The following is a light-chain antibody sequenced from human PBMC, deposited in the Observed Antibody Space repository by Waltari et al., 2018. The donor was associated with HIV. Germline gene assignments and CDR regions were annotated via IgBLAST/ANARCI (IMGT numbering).Light chain of an antibody. J-gene: IGLJ2*01. CDR2: EVN. CDR3: TSYAGINPVA. V-gene: IGLV2-8*01. Sequence: QSALTQPPSASGSPGPSLTISCTATTSAVGRYDYVSWYQPHPGKAPKLLIYEVNNRPSGVPDRFSGSKSGNTASLTVSGLQAEDEAEYYCTSYAGINPVAFGGGTNLTVL. CDR1: TSAVGRYDY.